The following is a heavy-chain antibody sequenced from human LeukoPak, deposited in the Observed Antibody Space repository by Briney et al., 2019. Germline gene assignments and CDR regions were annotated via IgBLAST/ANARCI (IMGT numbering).Heavy chain of an antibody. D-gene: IGHD3-3*01. CDR2: INHSGST. J-gene: IGHJ4*02. V-gene: IGHV4-34*01. CDR1: GGSFSGYY. Sequence: PSETLSLTCAVYGGSFSGYYWSWIRQPPGKGLEWIGEINHSGSTDYNPSLKSRVTISVDTSKNQFSLKLSSVTAAGTAVYYCARRLLRFLEWTPTGYYFDYWGQGTLVAVSS. CDR3: ARRLLRFLEWTPTGYYFDY.